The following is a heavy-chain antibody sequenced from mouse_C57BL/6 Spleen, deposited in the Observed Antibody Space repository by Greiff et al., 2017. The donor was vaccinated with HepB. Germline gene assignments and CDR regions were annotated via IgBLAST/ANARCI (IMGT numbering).Heavy chain of an antibody. V-gene: IGHV5-9*01. CDR1: GFTFSSYT. CDR3: ARHTYGSRFDY. CDR2: ISGGGGNT. J-gene: IGHJ2*01. D-gene: IGHD1-1*01. Sequence: EVKVEESGGGLVKPGGSLKLSCAASGFTFSSYTMSWVRQTPEKRLEWVATISGGGGNTYYPDSVKGRFTISRDNAKNTLYLQMSSLRSEETALYYCARHTYGSRFDYWGQGTTLTVSS.